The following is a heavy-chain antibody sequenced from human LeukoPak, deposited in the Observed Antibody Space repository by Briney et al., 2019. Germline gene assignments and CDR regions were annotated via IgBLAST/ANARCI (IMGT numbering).Heavy chain of an antibody. CDR2: ISSSDDTT. CDR3: SRRGMPADWGAFDI. D-gene: IGHD3/OR15-3a*01. CDR1: GFTFRSYT. V-gene: IGHV3-23*01. Sequence: GGSLRLSCAASGFTFRSYTMNWLRQAPGKGLEWVSTISSSDDTTNYADSVRGRFTISRDNSKNTLYLQMNSLRAEDTALYYCSRRGMPADWGAFDIWGQGTMVTVSS. J-gene: IGHJ3*02.